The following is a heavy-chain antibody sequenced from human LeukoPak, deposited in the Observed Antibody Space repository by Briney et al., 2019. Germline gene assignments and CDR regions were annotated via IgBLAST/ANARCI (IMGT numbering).Heavy chain of an antibody. CDR3: ARQRRGYSYGYVLPPSPEENYYFDY. CDR1: GYTFTGYY. D-gene: IGHD5-18*01. CDR2: INPNSGGT. J-gene: IGHJ4*02. Sequence: ASVKVSCKASGYTFTGYYMHWVRQAPGQGLEWMGWINPNSGGTNYAQKFQGWVTMTRDTSISTAYMELSRLRSDDTAVYYCARQRRGYSYGYVLPPSPEENYYFDYWGQGTLVTVSS. V-gene: IGHV1-2*04.